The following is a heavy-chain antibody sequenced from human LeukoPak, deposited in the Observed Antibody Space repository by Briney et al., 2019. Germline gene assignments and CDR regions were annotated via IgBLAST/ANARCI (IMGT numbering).Heavy chain of an antibody. CDR3: ARDYYDSSGYYLRLYY. D-gene: IGHD3-22*01. Sequence: SVKVSCKASGGTFSSYAISWVRQAPGQGLEWMGGIIPIFGTANYSQKFQGRDTITADESTSTAYMELSSLRSEDTAVYYCARDYYDSSGYYLRLYYWGQGTLVTVSS. J-gene: IGHJ4*02. CDR1: GGTFSSYA. CDR2: IIPIFGTA. V-gene: IGHV1-69*13.